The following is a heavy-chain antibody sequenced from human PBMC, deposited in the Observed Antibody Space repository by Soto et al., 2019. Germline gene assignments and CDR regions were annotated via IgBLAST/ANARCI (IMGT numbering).Heavy chain of an antibody. CDR1: GASINNFAFY. J-gene: IGHJ5*01. D-gene: IGHD3-10*01. CDR3: ARRERYYGSPGWFDP. CDR2: VYYNENT. Sequence: SETLSLTCSVSGASINNFAFYWGWIRQPPGKGLEWIGTVYYNENTYSNPALKSRVAISVDTAENQFFLNLRSGTAADAAIYFCARRERYYGSPGWFDPWGQGTLVTVSS. V-gene: IGHV4-39*01.